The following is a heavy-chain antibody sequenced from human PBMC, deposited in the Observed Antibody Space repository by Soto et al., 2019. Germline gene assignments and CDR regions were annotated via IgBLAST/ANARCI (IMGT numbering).Heavy chain of an antibody. CDR1: GYTFTSYA. V-gene: IGHV1-3*01. CDR3: ARVYCSSTSCQNWFDP. J-gene: IGHJ5*02. CDR2: INAGNGNT. D-gene: IGHD2-2*01. Sequence: ASVKVSCKASGYTFTSYAMHWVRQAPGQRLEWMRWINAGNGNTKYSQKFQGRVTITRNTSASTAYMELSSLRSGDTAVYYCARVYCSSTSCQNWFDPWGQGTLVTVSS.